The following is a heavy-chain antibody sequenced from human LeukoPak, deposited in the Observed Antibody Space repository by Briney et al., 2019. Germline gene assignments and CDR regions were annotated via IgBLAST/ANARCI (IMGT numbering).Heavy chain of an antibody. CDR1: GFSLTGHY. J-gene: IGHJ5*02. CDR3: ARDFSWGPDL. D-gene: IGHD7-27*01. CDR2: INGNSGDT. V-gene: IGHV1-2*02. Sequence: ASVTVSFKGSGFSLTGHYMHWLRQAPGQGLEWMGWINGNSGDTNYAQKFQDRVIMTRDTSVNTVYMELSRLRSDDTATYYCARDFSWGPDLWGQGTLVIVSS.